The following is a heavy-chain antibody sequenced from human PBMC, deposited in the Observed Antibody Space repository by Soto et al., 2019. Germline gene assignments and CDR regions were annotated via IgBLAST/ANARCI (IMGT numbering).Heavy chain of an antibody. J-gene: IGHJ6*02. CDR1: GGSIRSSKG. CDR3: ARISGSYYYGMDV. D-gene: IGHD1-26*01. Sequence: SETQCHTCALSGGSIRSSKGRRCVRQPPGKVLEWIGEIYHSGSTNYNPSLKSRVTISVDKSKNQFSLKLSSVSAADSAVYYCARISGSYYYGMDVWGQGTTVT. V-gene: IGHV4-4*02. CDR2: IYHSGST.